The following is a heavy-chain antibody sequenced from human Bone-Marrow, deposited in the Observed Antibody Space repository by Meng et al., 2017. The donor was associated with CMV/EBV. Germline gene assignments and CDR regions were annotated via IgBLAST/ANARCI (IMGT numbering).Heavy chain of an antibody. CDR2: IYYIGST. CDR3: ARAKSQQLVYYYGMDV. V-gene: IGHV4-59*01. J-gene: IGHJ6*02. D-gene: IGHD6-13*01. Sequence: GSLRLSCAASGFTFSSYGMHWVRQAPGKGLEWIGYIYYIGSTNYNPSLKSRVTISVDTSKNQFSLKLSSVTAADTAVYYCARAKSQQLVYYYGMDVWGQGTTVTVSS. CDR1: GFTFSSYG.